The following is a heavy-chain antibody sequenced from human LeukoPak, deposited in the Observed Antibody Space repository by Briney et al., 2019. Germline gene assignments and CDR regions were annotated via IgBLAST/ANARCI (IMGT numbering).Heavy chain of an antibody. D-gene: IGHD2-2*02. CDR3: AMAPLYGTRFDP. CDR2: ICHSGST. V-gene: IGHV4-59*01. CDR1: GGSSRSYC. Sequence: SETLSLTCTVSGGSSRSYCWTWVRQPPGEGLECFDYICHSGSTNYNPSLKSRVTRSIDTSKTQFSLKLNSVPAADTAIYYCAMAPLYGTRFDPWGQGTLVIVSS. J-gene: IGHJ5*02.